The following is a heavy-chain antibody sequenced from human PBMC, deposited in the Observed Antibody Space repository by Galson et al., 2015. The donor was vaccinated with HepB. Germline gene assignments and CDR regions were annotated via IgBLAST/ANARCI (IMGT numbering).Heavy chain of an antibody. J-gene: IGHJ6*02. CDR2: ISYDGSNK. V-gene: IGHV3-30*04. CDR1: GFTFSSYA. CDR3: AREAGTYYYYYGMDV. D-gene: IGHD6-19*01. Sequence: SLRLSCAASGFTFSSYAMHWVRQAPGKGLEWVAVISYDGSNKYYADSVKGRFTISRDNSKNTLYLQMNSLRAEDTAVYYCAREAGTYYYYYGMDVWGQGTTATVSS.